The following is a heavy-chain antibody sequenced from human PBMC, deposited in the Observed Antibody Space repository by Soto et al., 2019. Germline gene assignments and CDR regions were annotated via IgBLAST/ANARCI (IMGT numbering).Heavy chain of an antibody. CDR1: GGSISSGGYY. CDR3: ARLNYDILTGYSFEYFDY. J-gene: IGHJ4*02. CDR2: IYYSGST. D-gene: IGHD3-9*01. Sequence: SETLSLTCTVSGGSISSGGYYWSWIRQHPGKGLEWIGYIYYSGSTYYNPSLKSRVTISVDTPKNQFSLKLSSVTAADTAVYYCARLNYDILTGYSFEYFDYWGQGTLVTVLL. V-gene: IGHV4-31*03.